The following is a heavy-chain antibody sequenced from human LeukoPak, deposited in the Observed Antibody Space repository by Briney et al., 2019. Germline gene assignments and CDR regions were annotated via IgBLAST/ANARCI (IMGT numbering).Heavy chain of an antibody. CDR1: GFRFSDYT. J-gene: IGHJ6*02. V-gene: IGHV3-7*01. D-gene: IGHD2-8*01. CDR2: IKKDGSDK. CDR3: VRDRRVLIGGTYHYDYGLDV. Sequence: PGGSLRLSCAASGFRFSDYTMTWVRQAPGKGLEWLANIKKDGSDKNYVDSVKGRFTISRDNAKNALFLQMNSLRAEDTAVYYCVRDRRVLIGGTYHYDYGLDVWGQGTTVIVSS.